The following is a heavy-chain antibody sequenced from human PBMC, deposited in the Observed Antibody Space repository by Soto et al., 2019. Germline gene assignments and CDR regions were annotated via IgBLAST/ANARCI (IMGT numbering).Heavy chain of an antibody. V-gene: IGHV4-39*01. Sequence: SETLSLTCTVSGGSISSSSYYWGWIRQPPGKGLEWIGSIYYSGSTYYNPSLKSRVTISVDTSKNQFSLKLSSVTAADTAVYYCARHPYSSPFDYWGQGTLVTAPQ. CDR3: ARHPYSSPFDY. CDR1: GGSISSSSYY. CDR2: IYYSGST. J-gene: IGHJ4*02. D-gene: IGHD6-13*01.